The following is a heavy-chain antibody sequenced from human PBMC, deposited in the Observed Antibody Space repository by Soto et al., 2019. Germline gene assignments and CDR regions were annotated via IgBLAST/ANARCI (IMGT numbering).Heavy chain of an antibody. Sequence: TLSLTCTVSGGSISSGTYYWGWIRQPPGKGLEWIGSLYYTGRTYYSPSLKSRVTISVDTSKNHFSLNLTSVTAADTAVYYCARRLARGVIGWFDPWGQGTLVTVSS. V-gene: IGHV4-39*02. J-gene: IGHJ5*02. D-gene: IGHD3-10*01. CDR3: ARRLARGVIGWFDP. CDR1: GGSISSGTYY. CDR2: LYYTGRT.